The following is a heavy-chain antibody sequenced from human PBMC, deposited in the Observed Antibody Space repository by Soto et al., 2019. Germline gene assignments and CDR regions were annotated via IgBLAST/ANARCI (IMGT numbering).Heavy chain of an antibody. CDR3: ARESEDLTSNFDY. CDR2: ISSTTNYI. CDR1: GFTFTRYS. V-gene: IGHV3-21*06. J-gene: IGHJ4*02. Sequence: LRLSCAASGFTFTRYSMNWVRQAPGKGLEWVSSISSTTNYIYYGDSMKGRFTISRDNAKNSLYLEMNSLRAEDTAVYYCARESEDLTSNFDYWGKGTLVTVSS.